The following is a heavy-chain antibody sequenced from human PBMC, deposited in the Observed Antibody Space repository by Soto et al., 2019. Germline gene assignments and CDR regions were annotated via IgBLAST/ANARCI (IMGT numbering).Heavy chain of an antibody. D-gene: IGHD3-16*02. CDR2: IYPGDSDT. CDR1: GYSFTSYW. Sequence: GESLKISCKGSGYSFTSYWIGWVRQMPGKGLEWMGIIYPGDSDTRYSPSFQGQVTISADKSISTAYLQWSSLKASDTAMYYCARLGVDYIWGSYRPYYFDYWGQGTLVTVSS. J-gene: IGHJ4*02. V-gene: IGHV5-51*01. CDR3: ARLGVDYIWGSYRPYYFDY.